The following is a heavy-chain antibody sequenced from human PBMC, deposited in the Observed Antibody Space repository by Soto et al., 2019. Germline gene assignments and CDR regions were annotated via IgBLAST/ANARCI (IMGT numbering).Heavy chain of an antibody. CDR3: ARGPPPYSSGWYKDY. D-gene: IGHD6-19*01. CDR1: GYTFTSYY. CDR2: INPSGGST. Sequence: QVQLVQSGAEVKKPGASVKVSCKASGYTFTSYYMHWVRQAPGQGLEWMGIINPSGGSTSYAQKFQGRVTMTRDTSTSKVYMELSSLRSEDTAVYYCARGPPPYSSGWYKDYWGQGTLVTVSS. J-gene: IGHJ4*02. V-gene: IGHV1-46*03.